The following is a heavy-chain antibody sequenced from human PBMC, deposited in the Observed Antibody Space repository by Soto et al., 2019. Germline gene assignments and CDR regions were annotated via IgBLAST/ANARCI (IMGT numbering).Heavy chain of an antibody. Sequence: QVQLVQSGAEVKKPGASVKVFCKASGYTFTGYYMHWVRQAPGQGLEWMGWINPNSGGTNYAQKFQGWVTMTRDTSISTAYMELSRLRSDDTAVYYCARQGGGLYYYDSSGYYLYYFDYWGQGTLVTVSS. CDR1: GYTFTGYY. V-gene: IGHV1-2*04. CDR2: INPNSGGT. D-gene: IGHD3-22*01. J-gene: IGHJ4*02. CDR3: ARQGGGLYYYDSSGYYLYYFDY.